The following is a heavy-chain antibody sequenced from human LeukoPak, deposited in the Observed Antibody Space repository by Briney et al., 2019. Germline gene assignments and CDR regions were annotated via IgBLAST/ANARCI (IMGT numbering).Heavy chain of an antibody. CDR3: AGDSVELRFLPIDS. D-gene: IGHD1-7*01. J-gene: IGHJ4*02. CDR1: GATFTSYG. CDR2: ISACNGDT. Sequence: EASVKVSCKASGATFTSYGISSVRQAPGQGLEWMGWISACNGDTDYAQKLQGRVTMTTETSPRTAYMELSRLSSHHTAVYYCAGDSVELRFLPIDSWGQGTLVTVSS. V-gene: IGHV1-18*01.